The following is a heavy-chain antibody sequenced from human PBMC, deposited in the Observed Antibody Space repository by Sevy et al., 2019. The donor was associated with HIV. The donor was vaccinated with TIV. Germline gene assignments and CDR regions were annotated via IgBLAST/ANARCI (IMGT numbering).Heavy chain of an antibody. D-gene: IGHD2-8*01. CDR3: AKETSTEDIVLMVYASAVNWLDP. V-gene: IGHV3-23*01. Sequence: GGSLRLSCAASGFTFSSYAMSWVRQAPGKGLEWVSAISGSGGSTYYADSVKGRFTISRDNSKNTLYLQMNSLRAEDTAVYYCAKETSTEDIVLMVYASAVNWLDPWGQGTLVTVSS. J-gene: IGHJ5*02. CDR1: GFTFSSYA. CDR2: ISGSGGST.